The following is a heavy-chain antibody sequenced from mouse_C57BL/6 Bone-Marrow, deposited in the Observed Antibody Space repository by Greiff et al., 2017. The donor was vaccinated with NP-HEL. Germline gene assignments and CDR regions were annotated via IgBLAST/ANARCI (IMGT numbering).Heavy chain of an antibody. V-gene: IGHV14-4*01. J-gene: IGHJ1*03. D-gene: IGHD2-5*01. Sequence: VQLQQSGAELVRPGASVKLSCTASGFNIKDDYMHWVKQRPEQGLEWIGWIDPENGDTEYASKFQGKATITADTSSNTAYLQLSSLTSEDTAVYYCTTDSNYWYFDVGGTGTTVTVSS. CDR3: TTDSNYWYFDV. CDR1: GFNIKDDY. CDR2: IDPENGDT.